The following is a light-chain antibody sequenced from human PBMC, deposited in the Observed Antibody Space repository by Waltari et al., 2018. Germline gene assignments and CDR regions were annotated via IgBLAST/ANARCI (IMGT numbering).Light chain of an antibody. CDR3: QQYGGSPPYT. CDR2: GAS. J-gene: IGKJ2*01. V-gene: IGKV3-20*01. Sequence: EIVFTQSPGTLSLSPGDRATLSCRASQSFSSSFLAWYQQKPGQAHRLLIYGASSRATGIPDRCSGGESGTDFTLTISRLEPEDFAVYYCQQYGGSPPYTFGQGTKLEI. CDR1: QSFSSSF.